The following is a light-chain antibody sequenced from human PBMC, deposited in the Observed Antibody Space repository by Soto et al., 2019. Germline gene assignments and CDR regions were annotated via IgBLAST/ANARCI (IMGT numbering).Light chain of an antibody. Sequence: DIQMTQSPSTLSASVGDRVTITFRASQSISSWLAWYQQKPGKAPKLLIYKAFSLESGVPSRFSGSGFGTEFTLNISSRQPDDFATYYCQQYNYYPLTFGGATKV. J-gene: IGKJ4*01. CDR3: QQYNYYPLT. CDR2: KAF. V-gene: IGKV1-5*03. CDR1: QSISSW.